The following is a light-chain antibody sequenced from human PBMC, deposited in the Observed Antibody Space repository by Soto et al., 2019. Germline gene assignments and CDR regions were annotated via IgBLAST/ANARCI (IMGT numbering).Light chain of an antibody. Sequence: EIVMTQSPATLSVSPGERATLSCRASQSMYNNLAWYQQKPGQAPRLLIYFASTRATGIPARFRGSGSGTEFTLTISSLQSEDFAVYYCQQYNNWPLTFGGGTKVEI. CDR1: QSMYNN. V-gene: IGKV3-15*01. CDR3: QQYNNWPLT. J-gene: IGKJ4*01. CDR2: FAS.